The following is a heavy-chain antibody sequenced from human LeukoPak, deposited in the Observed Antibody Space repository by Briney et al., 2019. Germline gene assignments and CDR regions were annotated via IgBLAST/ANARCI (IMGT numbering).Heavy chain of an antibody. D-gene: IGHD3-10*01. CDR1: GGSFSGYY. CDR3: ARGLRRGSGKKAYYYDGMDV. CDR2: INHSGST. J-gene: IGHJ6*04. V-gene: IGHV4-34*01. Sequence: SETLSLTCAVYGGSFSGYYWSWIRQPPGKGLEWIGEINHSGSTNYNPSLKSRVTISVDTSKNQFSLKLSSVTAADTAVYYCARGLRRGSGKKAYYYDGMDVWGKGTTVTVAS.